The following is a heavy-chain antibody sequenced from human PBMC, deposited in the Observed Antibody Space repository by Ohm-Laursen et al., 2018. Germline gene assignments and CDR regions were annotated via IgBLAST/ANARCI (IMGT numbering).Heavy chain of an antibody. V-gene: IGHV3-21*04. CDR1: GFTFSSYS. J-gene: IGHJ4*02. Sequence: SLRLSCAASGFTFSSYSMNWVRQAPGKGLEWVSSISSSSSYIYYADSVKGRFTISRDNSKNMLYLQMNSLRAEDTAIYYCAKGSRTSGWPNWDQGTLVTVSS. D-gene: IGHD6-19*01. CDR3: AKGSRTSGWPN. CDR2: ISSSSSYI.